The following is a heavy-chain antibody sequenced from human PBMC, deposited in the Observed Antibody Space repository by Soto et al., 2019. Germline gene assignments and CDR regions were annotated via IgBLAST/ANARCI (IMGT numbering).Heavy chain of an antibody. CDR2: INTDGSST. J-gene: IGHJ4*01. V-gene: IGHV3-74*01. Sequence: EVQLVESGGGLVQPGGSLRLSCAASGFTFSSYWMHWVRQAPGKGLEWFSSINTDGSSTVYADSVKGRFTISRDNAKNTLYLPINRLRAEDTAVYYCTRGLENYSQFDYWGHGISVTVTS. D-gene: IGHD1-7*01. CDR1: GFTFSSYW. CDR3: TRGLENYSQFDY.